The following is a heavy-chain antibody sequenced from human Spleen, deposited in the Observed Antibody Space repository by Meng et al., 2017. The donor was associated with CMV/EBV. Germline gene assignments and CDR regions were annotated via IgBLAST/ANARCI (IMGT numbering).Heavy chain of an antibody. CDR1: GGTFSSYA. J-gene: IGHJ5*02. V-gene: IGHV1-69*05. D-gene: IGHD2-21*01. Sequence: SVKVSCKASGGTFSSYAISWVRQAPGQGLEWMGGIIPIFGTANYAQKFQGRVTITTDESTSTAYMELSSLRSEDTAVYYCATRPLYCGGDCNNWLDPWGQGTLVTVSS. CDR3: ATRPLYCGGDCNNWLDP. CDR2: IIPIFGTA.